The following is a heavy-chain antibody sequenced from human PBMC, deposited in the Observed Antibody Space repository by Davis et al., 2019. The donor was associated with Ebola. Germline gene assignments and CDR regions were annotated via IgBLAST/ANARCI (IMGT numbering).Heavy chain of an antibody. CDR3: ARGGPLLWFGELSPPFDY. Sequence: GGSLRLSCAASGFTFSSYAMSWVRQAPGKGLEWVSAISGSGGSTYYADSVKGRFTISRDNSKNTLYLQMNSLRAEDTAVYYCARGGPLLWFGELSPPFDYWGQGTLVTVSS. CDR2: ISGSGGST. J-gene: IGHJ4*02. D-gene: IGHD3-10*01. CDR1: GFTFSSYA. V-gene: IGHV3-23*01.